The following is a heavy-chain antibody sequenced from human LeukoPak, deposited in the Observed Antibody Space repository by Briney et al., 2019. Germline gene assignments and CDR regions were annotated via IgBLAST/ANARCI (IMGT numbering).Heavy chain of an antibody. D-gene: IGHD1-26*01. CDR2: VSFDGRNK. CDR3: ARDGVGATVFFGYLDY. J-gene: IGHJ4*02. Sequence: GRSLRLSCEASGFSLSSYAFHWVRQAPGKGLEWVSFVSFDGRNKNYADSVRGRFTISRDNSKNTVYLEMNNLRPDDTAVYYCARDGVGATVFFGYLDYWGQGILVTVSS. V-gene: IGHV3-30-3*01. CDR1: GFSLSSYA.